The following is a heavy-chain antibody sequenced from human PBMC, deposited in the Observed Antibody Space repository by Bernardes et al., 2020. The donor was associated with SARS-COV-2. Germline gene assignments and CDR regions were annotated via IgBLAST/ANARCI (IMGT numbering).Heavy chain of an antibody. Sequence: GGSLRLSCAASGFTFSSYEMNWVRQAPGKGLEWVSYISSSGSTIYYADSVKGRFTISRDNAKNSLYLQMNSLRAEDTAVYYCARDVYGSGSYLMDVWGKGTTVTVSS. CDR1: GFTFSSYE. D-gene: IGHD3-10*01. J-gene: IGHJ6*03. CDR2: ISSSGSTI. CDR3: ARDVYGSGSYLMDV. V-gene: IGHV3-48*03.